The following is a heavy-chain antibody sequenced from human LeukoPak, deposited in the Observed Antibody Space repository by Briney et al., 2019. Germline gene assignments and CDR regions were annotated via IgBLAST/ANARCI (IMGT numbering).Heavy chain of an antibody. D-gene: IGHD6-19*01. CDR1: GGTFNNSA. J-gene: IGHJ4*02. V-gene: IGHV1-46*02. Sequence: ASVKVSCKTSGGTFNNSAISWVRQAPGQGLEWMGIINPSGGSTSYAQKFQGRVTMTRDTSTSTVYMELSSLRSEDTAVYYCARGAVAGPFDYWGQGTLVTVSS. CDR3: ARGAVAGPFDY. CDR2: INPSGGST.